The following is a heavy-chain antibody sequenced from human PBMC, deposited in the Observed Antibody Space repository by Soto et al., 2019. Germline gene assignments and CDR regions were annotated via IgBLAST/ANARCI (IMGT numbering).Heavy chain of an antibody. CDR3: ARALREELPIYYFDS. CDR2: IFWNDER. V-gene: IGHV2-26*01. CDR1: GFSLGKARMG. J-gene: IGHJ4*02. D-gene: IGHD1-7*01. Sequence: SGPTLVNPTETLTLTCTVSGFSLGKARMGVSWIRQPPGKALEWLAHIFWNDERSYNTSLKSRLTISRDTSKSQVVLTMTNVDPVDTGTYFCARALREELPIYYFDSWGQGTLVTVSS.